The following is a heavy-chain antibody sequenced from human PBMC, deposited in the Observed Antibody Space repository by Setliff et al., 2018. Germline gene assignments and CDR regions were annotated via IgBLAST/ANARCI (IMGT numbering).Heavy chain of an antibody. CDR3: ARESRYYYDNLGTLDY. D-gene: IGHD3-22*01. CDR1: GGSISSGDYY. V-gene: IGHV4-30-4*08. Sequence: TLFLPCTVSGGSISSGDYYWSWIRQPPGKGLEWIGYIYSSGSTYYNPSLKSRVSISVDTSKNQFSLKLSSVTAADTAVYYCARESRYYYDNLGTLDYWGQGTLVTVSS. J-gene: IGHJ4*02. CDR2: IYSSGST.